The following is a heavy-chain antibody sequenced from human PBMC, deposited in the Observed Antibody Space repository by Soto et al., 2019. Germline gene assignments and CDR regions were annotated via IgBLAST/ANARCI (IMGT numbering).Heavy chain of an antibody. CDR3: ARDPNDSSAYYHHYYYGMDV. V-gene: IGHV1-3*01. D-gene: IGHD3-22*01. CDR1: GYTFTSYG. Sequence: ASVKVSCKASGYTFTSYGIHWVRQAPGQRLEWTGWINAGNGNTKYSEKFQGRVTITRDTSASTAYLGLSSLRSEDTAVYYCARDPNDSSAYYHHYYYGMDVWGQGTTVTVSS. J-gene: IGHJ6*02. CDR2: INAGNGNT.